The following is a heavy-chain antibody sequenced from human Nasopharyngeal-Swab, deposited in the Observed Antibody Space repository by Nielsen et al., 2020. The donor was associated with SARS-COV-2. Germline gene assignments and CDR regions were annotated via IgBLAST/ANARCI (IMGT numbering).Heavy chain of an antibody. CDR1: GFTFSPYT. CDR2: ITSGNSV. CDR3: ARERGGGYGDY. J-gene: IGHJ4*02. Sequence: GESLKISCATSGFTFSPYTMTWVRQAPGKGLQWISYITSGNSVQYADSVRGRFTITRDNAKYSLYLQMNSLTAEDTAVYYCARERGGGYGDYWGQGTLVTVSS. D-gene: IGHD5-12*01. V-gene: IGHV3-48*04.